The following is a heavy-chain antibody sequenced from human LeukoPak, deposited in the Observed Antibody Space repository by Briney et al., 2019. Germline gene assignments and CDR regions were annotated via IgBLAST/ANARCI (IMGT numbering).Heavy chain of an antibody. CDR3: ARTPWIQLWFGYYGMDV. V-gene: IGHV4-34*01. CDR2: INHSGST. D-gene: IGHD5-18*01. J-gene: IGHJ6*02. CDR1: GGSFSGYY. Sequence: SETLSLTCAVHGGSFSGYYWSWIRQPPGKGLEWIGEINHSGSTNYNPSLKSRVTISVDTSKNQFSLKLSSVTAADTAVYYCARTPWIQLWFGYYGMDVWGQGTTVTVSS.